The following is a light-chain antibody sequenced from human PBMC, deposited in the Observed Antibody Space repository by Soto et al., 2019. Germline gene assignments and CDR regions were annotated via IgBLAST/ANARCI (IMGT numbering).Light chain of an antibody. V-gene: IGKV3-15*01. J-gene: IGKJ5*01. CDR3: QQYNGWPIT. Sequence: EIVMTPSPATLSVSPGERATLSCRASQSVSNNLAWYQQKPGQAPRLLIYGASTRASGFPARFSGSGSGTEFTLTISSLQSEDVAVYYCQQYNGWPITFGQGTRLEIK. CDR2: GAS. CDR1: QSVSNN.